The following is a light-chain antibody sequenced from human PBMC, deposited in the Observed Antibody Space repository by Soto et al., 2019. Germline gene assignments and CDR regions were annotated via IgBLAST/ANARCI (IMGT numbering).Light chain of an antibody. V-gene: IGKV1-5*01. Sequence: DIQMTQSPSSVSASVGDRVTITCRASQDIDSWLAWYQQKPGKAPKLLIYDASSLEGGVPSRFSGSGSGTEFTLTISSLLPDDFATYYCQQYHSYAITFGQGTRLEIK. CDR3: QQYHSYAIT. CDR1: QDIDSW. CDR2: DAS. J-gene: IGKJ5*01.